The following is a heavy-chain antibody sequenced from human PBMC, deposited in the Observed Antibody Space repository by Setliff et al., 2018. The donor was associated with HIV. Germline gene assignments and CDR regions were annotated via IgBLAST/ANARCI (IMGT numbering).Heavy chain of an antibody. CDR1: GSNFATYW. J-gene: IGHJ4*02. D-gene: IGHD2-15*01. V-gene: IGHV5-51*01. Sequence: GESLKISCKTSGSNFATYWVGWVRQMPGKGLEWLGILYFGDSDPKYNPSFEGQVTISADKSIKTAFLQWRSLETSDTAIYYCARGRGGYFGGGRYYNLPYFDAWGQGTLVTVSS. CDR3: ARGRGGYFGGGRYYNLPYFDA. CDR2: LYFGDSDP.